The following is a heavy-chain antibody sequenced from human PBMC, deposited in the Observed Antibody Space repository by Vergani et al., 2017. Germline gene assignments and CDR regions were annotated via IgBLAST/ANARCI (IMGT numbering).Heavy chain of an antibody. CDR3: ARGSLMIKRVVPAARGDAFDI. J-gene: IGHJ3*02. Sequence: QVQLQQWGAGLLKPSETLSLTCAVYGGSFSGYYWSWIRQPPGQGLEWIGEINHSGSTNYNPSLKSRFTISVDTSKNQFSLKLSSVTAADTAVYYCARGSLMIKRVVPAARGDAFDIWGQGTMVTVSS. V-gene: IGHV4-34*01. CDR1: GGSFSGYY. CDR2: INHSGST. D-gene: IGHD2-2*01.